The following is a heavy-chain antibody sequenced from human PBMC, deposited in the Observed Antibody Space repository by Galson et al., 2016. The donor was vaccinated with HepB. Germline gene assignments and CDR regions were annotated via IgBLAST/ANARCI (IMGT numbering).Heavy chain of an antibody. D-gene: IGHD2-15*01. CDR1: GFTFSGYT. CDR2: IRDSETGDT. CDR3: VKDGWDY. J-gene: IGHJ4*02. Sequence: SLRLSCAASGFTFSGYTMAWVRQAPGKGLEWVSSIRDSETGDTFYADSVKGRFTISRDNSKNTLFLQVRSLRDEDTAVYYCVKDGWDYWGQGTLVTVSS. V-gene: IGHV3-23*01.